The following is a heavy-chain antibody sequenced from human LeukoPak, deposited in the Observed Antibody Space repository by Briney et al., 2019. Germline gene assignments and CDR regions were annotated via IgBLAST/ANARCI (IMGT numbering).Heavy chain of an antibody. D-gene: IGHD6-13*01. Sequence: PSETLSLTCSVSGGSISRSSYYWGWTRQPPGKGLEWIGRIYYSGSTYSNPSLKSRVTISVDTSRNQFSLKLGSVTAADTAVYYCARHGSIATGAFTYWGQGTLVTVSS. CDR1: GGSISRSSYY. CDR3: ARHGSIATGAFTY. V-gene: IGHV4-39*01. J-gene: IGHJ4*02. CDR2: IYYSGST.